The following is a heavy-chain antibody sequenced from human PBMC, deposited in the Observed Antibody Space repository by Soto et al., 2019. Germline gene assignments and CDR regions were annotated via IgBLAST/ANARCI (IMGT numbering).Heavy chain of an antibody. CDR2: MNPNSGNT. CDR3: ARGFVDIEATNWFDP. V-gene: IGHV1-8*01. J-gene: IGHJ5*02. D-gene: IGHD5-12*01. CDR1: GYTFRSYD. Sequence: ASVKVSCKASGYTFRSYDINWVRQATGQGLEWMGWMNPNSGNTGYAQKFQGRVTMTTDTSINTAYMELSSLRSEDTAVYYCARGFVDIEATNWFDPWGQGTLVTVSS.